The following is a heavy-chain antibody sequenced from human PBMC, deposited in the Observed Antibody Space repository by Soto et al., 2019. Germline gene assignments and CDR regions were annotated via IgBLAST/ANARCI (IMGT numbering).Heavy chain of an antibody. CDR1: GFTFSNYA. CDR2: ISSDGSNK. J-gene: IGHJ6*02. V-gene: IGHV3-30*04. CDR3: ARDGTISTPSKNRYGMDV. D-gene: IGHD3-3*01. Sequence: QVQLVDSGGGVVQPGRSLRLSCAASGFTFSNYAFHWVRQAPGKGLEWVAVISSDGSNKNYADSVKGRFTISRDNSKNTLYLQMNSVRPEDTAVYYCARDGTISTPSKNRYGMDVWGQGTTVTVSS.